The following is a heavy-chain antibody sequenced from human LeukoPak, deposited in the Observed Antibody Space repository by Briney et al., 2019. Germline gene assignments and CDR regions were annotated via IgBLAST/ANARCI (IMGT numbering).Heavy chain of an antibody. Sequence: GGSLTLSCAASGFTFTSYEMNWVRQAPGKGLEWVSYISSSGSTTYYADSMKGRFTISRDNAKNSLYLQMNSLRAEDTAVYYCARSPAGANYYLDVWGKGTTVTISS. J-gene: IGHJ6*03. CDR3: ARSPAGANYYLDV. CDR2: ISSSGSTT. V-gene: IGHV3-48*03. D-gene: IGHD1-14*01. CDR1: GFTFTSYE.